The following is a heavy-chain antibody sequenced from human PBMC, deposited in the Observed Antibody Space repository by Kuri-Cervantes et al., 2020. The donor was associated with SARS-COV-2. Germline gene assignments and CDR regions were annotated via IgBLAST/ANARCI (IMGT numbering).Heavy chain of an antibody. CDR1: GYTFTDYY. J-gene: IGHJ6*02. D-gene: IGHD3-10*01. CDR2: INPNSGGT. V-gene: IGHV1-2*04. CDR3: ARGMVRGLIQSYYYGMDV. Sequence: ASVKVSCKASGYTFTDYYMHWVRQAPGQGLEWMGWINPNSGGTNYAQKFQGWVTMTRDTSSTGYMELSRLRSDDTPVYYCARGMVRGLIQSYYYGMDVWGQGTTVTVSS.